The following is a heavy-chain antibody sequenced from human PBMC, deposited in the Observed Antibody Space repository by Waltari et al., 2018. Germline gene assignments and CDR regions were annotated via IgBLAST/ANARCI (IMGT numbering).Heavy chain of an antibody. Sequence: QLHLQEAGPGLVKPSETLSLTCSVSGGSIISNRHYWAWIRQPPGKGLEWTATISYTWTTYYNPSLRSRVTISMDMAKNQFSLKLTSVTPADTAVYYCATYVGASIGTAAFDVWGQGTMVTVSS. J-gene: IGHJ3*01. V-gene: IGHV4-39*01. CDR3: ATYVGASIGTAAFDV. CDR1: GGSIISNRHY. CDR2: ISYTWTT. D-gene: IGHD3-16*01.